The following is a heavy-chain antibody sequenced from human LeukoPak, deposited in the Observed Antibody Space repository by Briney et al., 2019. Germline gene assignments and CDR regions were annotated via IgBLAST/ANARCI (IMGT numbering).Heavy chain of an antibody. CDR1: GGSISSYY. CDR3: ASDRGGHAI. Sequence: SETLSLTCTVSGGSISSYYWSWIRQPPGKGLEWIGYIYYSGTTNYNPSLKSRVTISVDTSKNQFSLKLGSVTAAVTAVYYCASDRGGHAIWGQGTMVTVSS. V-gene: IGHV4-59*01. D-gene: IGHD1-14*01. CDR2: IYYSGTT. J-gene: IGHJ3*02.